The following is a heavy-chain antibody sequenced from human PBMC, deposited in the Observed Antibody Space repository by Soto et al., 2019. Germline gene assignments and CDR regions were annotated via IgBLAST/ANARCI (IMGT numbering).Heavy chain of an antibody. CDR1: RFTFSDLG. Sequence: GGSLRLSCSASRFTFSDLGFHWVRQAPGKGLEWVAVISYAGSDKYYADSVKGRFTISRDNSKKTLYLQMTSLRADDTAVYYCARDYSGVTYRDPADSWGQGTLVTVSS. CDR2: ISYAGSDK. J-gene: IGHJ5*02. CDR3: ARDYSGVTYRDPADS. V-gene: IGHV3-30*03. D-gene: IGHD3-10*01.